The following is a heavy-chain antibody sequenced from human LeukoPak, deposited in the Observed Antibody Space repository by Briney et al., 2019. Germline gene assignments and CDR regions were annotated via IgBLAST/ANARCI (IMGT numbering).Heavy chain of an antibody. V-gene: IGHV4-59*03. CDR2: KYYSERN. D-gene: IGHD2/OR15-2a*01. J-gene: IGHJ4*02. CDR3: AHCVSYCDY. Sequence: SETLPLPCTVSGRPMSSYYWIWMRQPPGKGLEWIGYKYYSERNNHNPPLKSRVTLPVDTSKKQFFLPQDYLTAPDTAVYLLAHCVSYCDYWGQGTLVTVSS. CDR1: GRPMSSYY.